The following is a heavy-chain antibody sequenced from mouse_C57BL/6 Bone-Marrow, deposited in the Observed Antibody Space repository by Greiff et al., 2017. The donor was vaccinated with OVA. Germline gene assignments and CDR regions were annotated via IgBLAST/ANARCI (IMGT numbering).Heavy chain of an antibody. V-gene: IGHV1-81*01. J-gene: IGHJ3*01. CDR2: IYPRSGNT. D-gene: IGHD1-1*01. Sequence: QVQLKQSGAELARPGASVKLSCKASGYTFTSYGISWVKQRTGQGLEWIGEIYPRSGNTYYNEKFKGKATLTADKSSSTAYMELRSLTSEDSAVYFCARSSYYGSRGGWFAYWGQGTLVTVSA. CDR1: GYTFTSYG. CDR3: ARSSYYGSRGGWFAY.